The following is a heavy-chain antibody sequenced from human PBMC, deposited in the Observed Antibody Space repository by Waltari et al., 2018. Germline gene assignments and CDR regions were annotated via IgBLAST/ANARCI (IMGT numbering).Heavy chain of an antibody. CDR3: ARDLSTPDYYYYGMDV. D-gene: IGHD3-16*02. CDR1: GYTFTSYY. CDR2: INPSGGST. J-gene: IGHJ6*02. Sequence: QVQLVQSGAEVKKPGASVKVSCKASGYTFTSYYMHWVRQAPGQGLEWMGRINPSGGSTSYAQKFQGRVTMTRDTSTSTVYMELSSLRSEDTAVYYCARDLSTPDYYYYGMDVWGQGTTVTVSS. V-gene: IGHV1-46*01.